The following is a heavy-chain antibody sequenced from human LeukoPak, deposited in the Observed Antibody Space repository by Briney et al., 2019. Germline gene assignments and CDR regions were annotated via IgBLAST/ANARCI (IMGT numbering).Heavy chain of an antibody. J-gene: IGHJ4*02. V-gene: IGHV4-59*08. CDR1: CGYNSSYF. CDR2: IYYSGST. CDR3: ARYDSSGLNY. Sequence: SETLSLTCSVSCGYNSSYFWRWIRQPPGKGLESIGYIYYSGSTNYNPSLRSRVTILVDTSKNQFSLKLSSVTAADTALYYCARYDSSGLNYWGQGTLVTVSS. D-gene: IGHD3-22*01.